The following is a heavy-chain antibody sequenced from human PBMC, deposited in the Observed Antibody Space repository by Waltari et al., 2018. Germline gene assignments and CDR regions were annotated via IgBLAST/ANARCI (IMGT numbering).Heavy chain of an antibody. Sequence: QVQLVESGGGVVQPGHSLRLSCSASGFTLCDHGRHCVRQAPGKGREWVAVIWSDGSNTYYADSVKGRFTISRDNSRNTLYLQMNSLRPEDTAVYYCARGLLVGATTDYFDSWGQGTLVTVSS. CDR2: IWSDGSNT. V-gene: IGHV3-33*01. CDR3: ARGLLVGATTDYFDS. J-gene: IGHJ4*02. D-gene: IGHD1-26*01. CDR1: GFTLCDHG.